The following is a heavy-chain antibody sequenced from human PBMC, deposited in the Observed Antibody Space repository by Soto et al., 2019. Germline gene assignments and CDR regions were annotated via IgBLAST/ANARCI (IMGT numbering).Heavy chain of an antibody. V-gene: IGHV4-59*01. CDR2: IYYSGST. D-gene: IGHD3-9*01. J-gene: IGHJ3*02. CDR3: ARALILTGYYIHDAFDI. CDR1: GCPISTYY. Sequence: SDTLSLTCTVSGCPISTYYWSWIRQPPGKGLEWIGYIYYSGSTNYNPSLKSRVTISVDTSKNQFSLKLSSVTAADTAVYYCARALILTGYYIHDAFDIWGQGTMVT.